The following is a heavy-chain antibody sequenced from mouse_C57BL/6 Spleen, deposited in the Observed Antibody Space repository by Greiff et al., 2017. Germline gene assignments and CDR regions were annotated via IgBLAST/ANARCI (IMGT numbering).Heavy chain of an antibody. D-gene: IGHD1-2*01. J-gene: IGHJ4*01. V-gene: IGHV1-39*01. CDR2: INPNSGTT. Sequence: VQLQQSGPELVQPGASVKISCKASGYSFTDYNMNWVKQSNGKSLEWIGVINPNSGTTSYNQKFKGKATLTVYQSSSTAYMQLNSLTSEDSAVYYCARKFITTVYAMDYWGQGTSVTVSS. CDR3: ARKFITTVYAMDY. CDR1: GYSFTDYN.